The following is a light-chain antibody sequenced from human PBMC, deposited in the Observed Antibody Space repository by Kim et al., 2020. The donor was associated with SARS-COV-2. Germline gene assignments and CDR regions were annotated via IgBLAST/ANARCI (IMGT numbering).Light chain of an antibody. J-gene: IGKJ4*01. CDR1: QSVSSY. CDR2: DAS. Sequence: PGERATLSCRASQSVSSYLAWFQQKPGQAPRLLIYDASNRATGIPARFSGGGSGTDFTLTISSLEPEDFAVYYCQHRSNWPLTFGGGTKVDIK. V-gene: IGKV3-11*01. CDR3: QHRSNWPLT.